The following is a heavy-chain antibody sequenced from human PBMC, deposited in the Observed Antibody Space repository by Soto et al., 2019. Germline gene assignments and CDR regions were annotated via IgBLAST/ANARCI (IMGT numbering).Heavy chain of an antibody. CDR2: IIPIFGTA. J-gene: IGHJ5*02. CDR1: GGTFSSYA. Sequence: SVNVSCKASGGTFSSYAISWVRQAPGQGLEWMGGIIPIFGTANYAQKFQGRVTITADKSTSTAYMELSSLRSEDTAVYYCARGLGYCSSTSCPSRWFDPWGQGTLVTVSS. V-gene: IGHV1-69*06. CDR3: ARGLGYCSSTSCPSRWFDP. D-gene: IGHD2-2*01.